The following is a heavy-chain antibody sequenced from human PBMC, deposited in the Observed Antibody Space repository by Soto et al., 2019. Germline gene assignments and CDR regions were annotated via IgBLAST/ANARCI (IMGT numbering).Heavy chain of an antibody. D-gene: IGHD6-25*01. CDR1: GFTFSSYW. CDR3: AREKRANGYFDY. CDR2: IKQDGSAK. J-gene: IGHJ4*02. Sequence: EVQLVESGGGLVPPGGSLRLCCAGAGFTFSSYWMRWVRQAPGKGLVWVPNIKQDGSAKYDVDSVNGRFTISRDNAKNSLYLQMHSLRVEDTAVYYCAREKRANGYFDYWGQGTLVAVSP. V-gene: IGHV3-7*01.